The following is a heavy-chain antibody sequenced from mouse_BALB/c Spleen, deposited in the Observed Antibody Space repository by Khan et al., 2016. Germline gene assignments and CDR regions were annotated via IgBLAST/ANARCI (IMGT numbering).Heavy chain of an antibody. V-gene: IGHV11-2*02. CDR1: GFAFSGFW. Sequence: EVQLLETGGGLVQPGGSRGLSCEGSGFAFSGFWMSWVRQTPGKTLEEIGDINSDGSVINYAPSIKDRFTIFRDNDKNTLYLQMSDVRSEDTGTYFCMRYNGYYFDYWGQGTTLTVSS. CDR2: INSDGSVI. J-gene: IGHJ2*01. D-gene: IGHD2-2*01. CDR3: MRYNGYYFDY.